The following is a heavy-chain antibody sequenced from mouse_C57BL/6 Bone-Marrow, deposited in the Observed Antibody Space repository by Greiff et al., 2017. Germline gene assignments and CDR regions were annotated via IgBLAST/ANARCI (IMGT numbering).Heavy chain of an antibody. CDR3: ARLYYDCGGFAY. Sequence: VQLQQSGAELARPGASVKLSCKASGYTFTSYGISWVKQRTGQGLEWIGEIYPRSGNTYYNEKFKGKATLTAAKSSSTAYMELRSLTSEDSAVYFCARLYYDCGGFAYWGQGTLVTVSA. CDR2: IYPRSGNT. V-gene: IGHV1-81*01. CDR1: GYTFTSYG. J-gene: IGHJ3*01. D-gene: IGHD2-4*01.